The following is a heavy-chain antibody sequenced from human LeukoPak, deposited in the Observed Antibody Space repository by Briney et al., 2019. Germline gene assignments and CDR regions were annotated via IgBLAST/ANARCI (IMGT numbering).Heavy chain of an antibody. V-gene: IGHV3-23*01. D-gene: IGHD5-24*01. J-gene: IGHJ6*02. CDR3: ARGHGLEMATVRLYYYGMDV. CDR2: ISGSGGST. Sequence: GGSLRLSCAASGFTFSSYAMSWVRQASGKGLEWVSAISGSGGSTYYADSVKGRFTISRDNSKNTLYLQMNSLRAEDTAVYYCARGHGLEMATVRLYYYGMDVWGQGTAVTVSS. CDR1: GFTFSSYA.